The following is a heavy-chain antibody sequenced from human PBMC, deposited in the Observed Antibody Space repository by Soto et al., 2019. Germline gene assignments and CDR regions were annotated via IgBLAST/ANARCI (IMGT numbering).Heavy chain of an antibody. CDR3: ARDRHDILTGYQPNRLDFDY. V-gene: IGHV1-18*01. J-gene: IGHJ4*02. D-gene: IGHD3-9*01. CDR2: ISAYNGNT. CDR1: GYTFTSYG. Sequence: ASVKVSCKASGYTFTSYGISWVRQAPGQGLEWMGWISAYNGNTNYAQKLQGRVTMTTDTSTSTAYMELRSLRSDDTAVYYCARDRHDILTGYQPNRLDFDYWGQGTLVTVSS.